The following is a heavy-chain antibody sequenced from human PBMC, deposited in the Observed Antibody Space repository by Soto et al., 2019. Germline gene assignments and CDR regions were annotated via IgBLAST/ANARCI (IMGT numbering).Heavy chain of an antibody. CDR3: ARGAPYGGGSYYKD. CDR1: GFTVSSNY. V-gene: IGHV3-53*02. D-gene: IGHD3-10*01. J-gene: IGHJ1*01. CDR2: IYSGGST. Sequence: EVQMVETGGGLIQPGGSLRLSCADSGFTVSSNYMSWVRQAPGKGLEWVSVIYSGGSTYYADSVKGRFTISRDNSKNTLYLQMNSLRVEDTAVYYCARGAPYGGGSYYKDWGQGTLVTVSS.